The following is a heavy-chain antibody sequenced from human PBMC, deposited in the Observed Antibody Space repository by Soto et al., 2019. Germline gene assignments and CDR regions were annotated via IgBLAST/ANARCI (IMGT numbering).Heavy chain of an antibody. Sequence: EVQLVEFGGGLVQPGGSLRLSCAASGFTFSSYWMSWVRQAPGKGLEWVANIKEDGSKKFYVDSVKGRFTISRDNAKNSLYLQMNSLRAEDTAIYYSARDVRGGWYYWGQGTLVTVSS. CDR1: GFTFSSYW. CDR3: ARDVRGGWYY. CDR2: IKEDGSKK. V-gene: IGHV3-7*01. D-gene: IGHD6-19*01. J-gene: IGHJ4*02.